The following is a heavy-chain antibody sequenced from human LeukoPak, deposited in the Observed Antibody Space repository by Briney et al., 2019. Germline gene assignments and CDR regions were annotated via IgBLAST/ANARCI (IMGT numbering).Heavy chain of an antibody. CDR2: INHRGST. Sequence: KSSGTLSLTCGVYGASFSDYYWSWIRQPPGKGLEWIGEINHRGSTNYNPSLESRVTISVDTSKKQFSLKVNSVTVADAAVYYCARIRHSSGWAFDYWGHGTLVTVSS. D-gene: IGHD6-19*01. J-gene: IGHJ4*01. CDR3: ARIRHSSGWAFDY. CDR1: GASFSDYY. V-gene: IGHV4-34*01.